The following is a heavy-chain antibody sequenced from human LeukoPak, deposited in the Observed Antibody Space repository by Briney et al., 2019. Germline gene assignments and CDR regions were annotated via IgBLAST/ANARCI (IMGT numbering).Heavy chain of an antibody. CDR1: GGTFSSYA. J-gene: IGHJ4*02. V-gene: IGHV1-69*13. CDR3: AGIGRYQLPYILDY. Sequence: GASVKVSCKASGGTFSSYAICWVRQAPGQGREWMGGIIPIFGTANYAQKFQGRVTITADESTSTAYMELSSLRSEDTAVYCCAGIGRYQLPYILDYWGQGTLVTVSS. D-gene: IGHD2-2*01. CDR2: IIPIFGTA.